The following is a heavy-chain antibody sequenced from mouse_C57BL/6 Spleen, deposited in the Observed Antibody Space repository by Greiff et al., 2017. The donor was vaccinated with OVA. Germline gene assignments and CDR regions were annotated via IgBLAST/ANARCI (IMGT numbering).Heavy chain of an antibody. J-gene: IGHJ2*01. CDR3: ARGDYDLDY. V-gene: IGHV1-52*01. Sequence: QVQLQQPGAELVRPGSSVKLSCKASGYTFTSYWMHWVKQRPIQGLEWIGNIDPSDSETHYNQKFKDKATLTVDKSSSTAYMQLSSLTSEDAAVYYCARGDYDLDYWGQGTTLTVSS. CDR2: IDPSDSET. D-gene: IGHD2-4*01. CDR1: GYTFTSYW.